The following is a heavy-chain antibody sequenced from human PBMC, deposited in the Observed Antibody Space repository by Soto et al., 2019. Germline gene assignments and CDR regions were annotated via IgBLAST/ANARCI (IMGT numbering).Heavy chain of an antibody. V-gene: IGHV3-48*02. CDR2: ISRSSSTI. Sequence: PGGSLRLSCAASGFTFSSYSMIWVRQAPGKGLEWVSYISRSSSTIYYADSVKGRLTISRDNAKNSLYLQMNSLRDEDTAMYYCARGGSSGYRFFDYWGQGTLVPVSS. CDR1: GFTFSSYS. D-gene: IGHD3-22*01. J-gene: IGHJ4*02. CDR3: ARGGSSGYRFFDY.